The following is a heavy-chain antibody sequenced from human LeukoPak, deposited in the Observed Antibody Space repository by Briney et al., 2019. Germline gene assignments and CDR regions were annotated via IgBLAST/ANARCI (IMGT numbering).Heavy chain of an antibody. D-gene: IGHD3-22*01. CDR2: IWYDGSNK. V-gene: IGHV3-33*01. CDR3: EGTYYYDSSDDY. CDR1: GFTFSSYG. J-gene: IGHJ4*02. Sequence: PGGSLRLSCAASGFTFSSYGMHWVRQAPGKGLEWVAVIWYDGSNKYYADSVKGRFTISRDNSKNTLYLQMNSLRAEDTAVYYCEGTYYYDSSDDYWGQGTLVTVSS.